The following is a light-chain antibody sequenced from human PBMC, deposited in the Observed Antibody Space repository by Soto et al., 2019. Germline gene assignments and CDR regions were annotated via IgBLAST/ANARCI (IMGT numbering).Light chain of an antibody. CDR1: QSVNIN. Sequence: EIVMTQSPATLSLSPGERATLSCRASQSVNINLAWYQQRPGQAPRVLIYAASTRATGVPDRFSGSGSGTEFTLTIGSLQSEDSAVYYCQQYNNWPPSIIFGQGTRMEIK. CDR3: QQYNNWPPSII. CDR2: AAS. J-gene: IGKJ5*01. V-gene: IGKV3-15*01.